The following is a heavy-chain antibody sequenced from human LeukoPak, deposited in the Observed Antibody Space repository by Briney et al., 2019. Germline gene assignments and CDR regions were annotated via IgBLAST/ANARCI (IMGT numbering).Heavy chain of an antibody. Sequence: SETLSLTCTVSGGSISSSSYYWGWIRQPPGKGLEWIGSIYYSGSTYYNPSLKSRVTISVDTSKNQFSLKLTSVTAADTAVYYCARAPSGCGGTCPSDHWGPGTLVTVSS. CDR3: ARAPSGCGGTCPSDH. D-gene: IGHD2-21*01. J-gene: IGHJ4*02. CDR1: GGSISSSSYY. CDR2: IYYSGST. V-gene: IGHV4-39*07.